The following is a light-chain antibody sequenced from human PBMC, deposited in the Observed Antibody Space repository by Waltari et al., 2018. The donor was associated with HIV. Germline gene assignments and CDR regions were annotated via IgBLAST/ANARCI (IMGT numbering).Light chain of an antibody. V-gene: IGKV3-20*01. CDR3: QQYAVSPRT. CDR2: ATS. CDR1: QSVDTSY. J-gene: IGKJ1*01. Sequence: EIVLTQSPGTLSLSPGEGATLSCRASQSVDTSYLTWYQQRPGQAPRLLIYATSSRATGIPDRFRGSGSGTDFTLTISGLEPEDFAVYYCQQYAVSPRTFGPGTKV.